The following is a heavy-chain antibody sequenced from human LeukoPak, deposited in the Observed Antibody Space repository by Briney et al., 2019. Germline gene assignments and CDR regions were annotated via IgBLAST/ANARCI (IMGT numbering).Heavy chain of an antibody. J-gene: IGHJ3*02. CDR1: GFTFSSYS. Sequence: GGSLRLSCTASGFTFSSYSMNWVRQAPGKGLEWVSSISSSSSYIYYADSVKGRFTISRDNAKNSLYLQMNSLRAEDTAVYYCARDAVTMVRGVIIGAFDIWGQGTMVTVSS. CDR3: ARDAVTMVRGVIIGAFDI. CDR2: ISSSSSYI. D-gene: IGHD3-10*01. V-gene: IGHV3-21*01.